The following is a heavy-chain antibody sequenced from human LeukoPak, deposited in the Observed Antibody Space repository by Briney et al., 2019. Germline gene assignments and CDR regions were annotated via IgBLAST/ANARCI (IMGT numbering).Heavy chain of an antibody. D-gene: IGHD6-13*01. Sequence: PGGSLRLSCAASGFTFSSYAMHWVRQAPGKGLEWVAVISYDGSNKYYADSVKGRFTISRDNSKNTLYLQMNSLRAEDTAVYYCASATYSSSPPWGQGTLVTVSS. V-gene: IGHV3-30*04. J-gene: IGHJ5*02. CDR3: ASATYSSSPP. CDR1: GFTFSSYA. CDR2: ISYDGSNK.